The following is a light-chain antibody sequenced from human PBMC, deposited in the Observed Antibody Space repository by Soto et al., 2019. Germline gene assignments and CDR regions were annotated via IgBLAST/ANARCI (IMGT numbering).Light chain of an antibody. CDR3: GSWDSSLSAYV. CDR2: DDN. V-gene: IGLV1-51*01. J-gene: IGLJ1*01. CDR1: SSNIGGNS. Sequence: QSVLTQPPSVSAAPGEKVSISCSGSSSNIGGNSVSLYQQLPGTAPKLLIYDDNKRPSGIPDRFSGSKSGTSATLGITGFQTGDEADYYCGSWDSSLSAYVFGTGTKVTVL.